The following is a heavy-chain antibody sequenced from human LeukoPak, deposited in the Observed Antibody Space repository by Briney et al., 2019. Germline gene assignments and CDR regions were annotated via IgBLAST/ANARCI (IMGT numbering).Heavy chain of an antibody. CDR1: GGSFSDYY. V-gene: IGHV4-34*01. D-gene: IGHD3-16*01. J-gene: IGHJ6*02. CDR2: INHSGST. Sequence: PSETLSLTCAVYGGSFSDYYWSWIRQSPGKRLEWIGEINHSGSTNYNPSLRSRVTISVDTSKNQFSLKLNSVTAADTAVYYCARDDHSPHYHYAMGVWGQGITVTVSS. CDR3: ARDDHSPHYHYAMGV.